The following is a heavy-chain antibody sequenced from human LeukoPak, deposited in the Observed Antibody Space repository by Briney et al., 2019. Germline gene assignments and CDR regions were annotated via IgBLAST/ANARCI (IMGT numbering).Heavy chain of an antibody. Sequence: GGSLRLSCAASGFTFSTYTMSWVRQAPGKGPEWVSGISGSGSGTHSADSVKGRFTISRDNPKNTLYLQMNSLGAEDTAVYYCAKGHYYDSGDFYYGWYFELWGRGTLVTVSS. CDR1: GFTFSTYT. D-gene: IGHD3-22*01. V-gene: IGHV3-23*01. CDR3: AKGHYYDSGDFYYGWYFEL. CDR2: ISGSGSGT. J-gene: IGHJ2*01.